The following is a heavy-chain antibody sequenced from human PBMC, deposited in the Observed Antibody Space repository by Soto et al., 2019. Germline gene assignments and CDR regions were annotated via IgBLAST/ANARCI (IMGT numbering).Heavy chain of an antibody. V-gene: IGHV1-18*01. CDR1: GYTFTSYG. D-gene: IGHD3-10*01. Sequence: ASVKVSCKASGYTFTSYGISWVRQAPGQGLEWMGWISAYNGGTNYAQKFQGRVTMTRDTSISTAYMELSRLRSDDTAVYYCARDLTMVRGGISYYYYGMDVWGQGTTVTVSS. J-gene: IGHJ6*02. CDR3: ARDLTMVRGGISYYYYGMDV. CDR2: ISAYNGGT.